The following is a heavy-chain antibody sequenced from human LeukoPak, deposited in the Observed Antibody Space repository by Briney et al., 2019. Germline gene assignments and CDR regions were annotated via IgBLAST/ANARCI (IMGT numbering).Heavy chain of an antibody. J-gene: IGHJ5*02. CDR2: INPNSGGT. D-gene: IGHD6-19*01. CDR1: GYTFTVYY. CDR3: ARGRSSGWWINWFDP. Sequence: ASVKLSCKASGYTFTVYYMHWLRQAPGQPLEWRRWINPNSGGTNYAQKFQGWVTMTRDTSISTAYMELSRLRSDDTAVYYCARGRSSGWWINWFDPWGQGTLVTVSS. V-gene: IGHV1-2*04.